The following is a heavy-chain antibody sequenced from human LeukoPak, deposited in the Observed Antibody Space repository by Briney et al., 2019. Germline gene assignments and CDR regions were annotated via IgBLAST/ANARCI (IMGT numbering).Heavy chain of an antibody. CDR3: ARDGKDGYNYGYYYYYMDV. CDR1: GFTFSTHS. V-gene: IGHV3-7*01. CDR2: IKQDGSEK. J-gene: IGHJ6*03. D-gene: IGHD5-24*01. Sequence: GGSLRLSCAAAGFTFSTHSMNWVRQAPGKGMEWVANIKQDGSEKYYVDSVKGRFTISRDNAKNSLYLQMNSLRAEDTAVYYCARDGKDGYNYGYYYYYMDVWGKGTTVTVSS.